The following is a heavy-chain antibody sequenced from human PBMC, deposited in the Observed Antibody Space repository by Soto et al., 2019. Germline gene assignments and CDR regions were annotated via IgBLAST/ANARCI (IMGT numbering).Heavy chain of an antibody. CDR1: GYSFTSYW. J-gene: IGHJ6*03. V-gene: IGHV5-51*01. D-gene: IGHD3-10*01. CDR3: VRGGPYGSGSYPTYYMDV. Sequence: PGESLKISCKVSGYSFTSYWIGWVRQMPGKGLEWMGIIYPGDSDTRYSPSFQGQVTISADKSISTAYLQWSSLKASDTAMYYCVRGGPYGSGSYPTYYMDVWGKGTTVTVSS. CDR2: IYPGDSDT.